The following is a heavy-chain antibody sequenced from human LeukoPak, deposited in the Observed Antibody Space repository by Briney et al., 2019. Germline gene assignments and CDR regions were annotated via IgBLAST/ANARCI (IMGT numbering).Heavy chain of an antibody. V-gene: IGHV3-66*02. D-gene: IGHD2-15*01. CDR2: IYSGDNT. J-gene: IGHJ4*02. CDR1: GFTVSNNY. CDR3: AKDRGGGSRLPYYFDY. Sequence: PGGSLRLSCAASGFTVSNNYMSWVRQAPGKGLEWVSVIYSGDNTYYVESVKGRFTISRDNSKNTLFLQMNRLRAEDTAVYYCAKDRGGGSRLPYYFDYWGQGTLVTVSS.